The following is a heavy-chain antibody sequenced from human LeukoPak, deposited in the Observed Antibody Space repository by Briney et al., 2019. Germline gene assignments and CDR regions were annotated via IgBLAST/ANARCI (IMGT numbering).Heavy chain of an antibody. CDR2: IRSKAYGGTT. V-gene: IGHV3-49*03. J-gene: IGHJ4*02. CDR3: TRGRANVDYFDY. Sequence: PGGSLRLSCTASGFTFGDYAMGWFRQAPGKGLEWVGFIRSKAYGGTTEYAASVKGRFTISRDDSKSIAYLQMNSLKTEDTAVYYCTRGRANVDYFDYWGQGTLVTVSS. CDR1: GFTFGDYA.